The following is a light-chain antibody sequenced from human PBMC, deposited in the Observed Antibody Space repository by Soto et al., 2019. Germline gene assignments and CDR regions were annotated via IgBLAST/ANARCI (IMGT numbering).Light chain of an antibody. Sequence: QSVLTQPPSASGSPGQSVTISCTGTRSYVGAYHYVSWYQQHPGKAPTLIIYEVSQRPSGVPDRFSGSKSGNTASLTVSGLQAEDEADYYCSSYAGTNNYVFGTGTKVTVL. CDR2: EVS. V-gene: IGLV2-8*01. CDR3: SSYAGTNNYV. CDR1: RSYVGAYHY. J-gene: IGLJ1*01.